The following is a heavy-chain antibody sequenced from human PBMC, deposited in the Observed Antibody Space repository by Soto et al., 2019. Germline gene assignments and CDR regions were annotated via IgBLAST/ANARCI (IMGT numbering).Heavy chain of an antibody. J-gene: IGHJ6*02. CDR3: ARDLWGYCGTDCYPLDV. D-gene: IGHD2-21*02. CDR1: GGSISRYY. CDR2: MYNTGST. Sequence: SETLSLTCTVSGGSISRYYWSWIRQPPGKGLEWIGYMYNTGSTVYNPSFKIRVTISVDTSKNQFSLKLNSVTAADTAVYYCARDLWGYCGTDCYPLDVWGQGTTVT. V-gene: IGHV4-59*01.